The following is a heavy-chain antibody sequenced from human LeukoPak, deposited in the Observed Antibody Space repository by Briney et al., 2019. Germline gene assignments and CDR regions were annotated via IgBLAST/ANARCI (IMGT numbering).Heavy chain of an antibody. CDR1: GGSISSYY. D-gene: IGHD2-8*01. CDR3: ASGHGSCTNGVCRDY. Sequence: SETLSLTCTVSGGSISSYYWSWIRQPPGKGLEWIGYIYYSGSTNYNPSLKSRVTISVDTSKNQFSLKLSSVTAADTAAYYCASGHGSCTNGVCRDYWGQGTLVTVSS. J-gene: IGHJ4*02. CDR2: IYYSGST. V-gene: IGHV4-59*01.